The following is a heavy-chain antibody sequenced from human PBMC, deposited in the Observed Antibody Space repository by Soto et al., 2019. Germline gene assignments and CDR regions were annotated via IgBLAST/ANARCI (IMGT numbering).Heavy chain of an antibody. CDR3: ASRGSSTSLNFDY. D-gene: IGHD2-2*01. CDR1: SGSISSSNW. V-gene: IGHV4-4*02. Sequence: QVQLQESGPGLVKPSGTLSLTCAVSSGSISSSNWWSWVRQPPGKGLEWIGEMYHSGSTNYNPSLKSRVALSVDKSKNQFSLKLSSVTAADTAVYYCASRGSSTSLNFDYWGQGTLVTVAS. CDR2: MYHSGST. J-gene: IGHJ4*02.